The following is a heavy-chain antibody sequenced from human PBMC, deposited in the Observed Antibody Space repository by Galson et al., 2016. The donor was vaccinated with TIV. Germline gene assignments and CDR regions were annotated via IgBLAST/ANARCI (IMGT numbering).Heavy chain of an antibody. CDR3: GRGGGEDYYYHGIDV. D-gene: IGHD2-15*01. V-gene: IGHV3-53*01. Sequence: SLRLSCAASGFSVSNKYMTWVRQAPGKGLEWVSVVYNGGRTDYADFVKGRFTVSRDNSKNTVFFQMNNLRADDTAVYYCGRGGGEDYYYHGIDVWGQGTTVTVSS. CDR1: GFSVSNKY. J-gene: IGHJ6*02. CDR2: VYNGGRT.